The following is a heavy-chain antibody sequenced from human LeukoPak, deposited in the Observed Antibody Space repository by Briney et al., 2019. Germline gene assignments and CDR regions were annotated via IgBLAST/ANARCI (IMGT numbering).Heavy chain of an antibody. CDR3: ARVLSIVVVPGATFWFDP. D-gene: IGHD2-2*01. V-gene: IGHV4-34*01. CDR1: GVSFSGYY. CDR2: VNYSGST. J-gene: IGHJ5*02. Sequence: PSETLSLTCAVYGVSFSGYYWSWIRQPPGKGLVWIGDVNYSGSTNYNPSLKSRVTISVDTSKNQFSLKLSSVNAAETAVYHCARVLSIVVVPGATFWFDPWGQGTLVSVSS.